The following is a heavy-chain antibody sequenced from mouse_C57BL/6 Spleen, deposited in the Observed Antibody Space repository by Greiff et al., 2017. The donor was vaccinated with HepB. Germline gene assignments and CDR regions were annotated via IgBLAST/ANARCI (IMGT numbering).Heavy chain of an antibody. CDR1: GFTFSSYT. CDR2: ISGGGGNT. J-gene: IGHJ2*01. V-gene: IGHV5-9*01. CDR3: ARHQRRDYFDY. Sequence: EVQGVESGGGLVKPGGSLKLSCAASGFTFSSYTMSWVRQTPEKRLEWVATISGGGGNTYYPDSVKGRFTISRDNAKNTLYLQMSSLRSEDTALYYCARHQRRDYFDYWGQGTTLTVSS.